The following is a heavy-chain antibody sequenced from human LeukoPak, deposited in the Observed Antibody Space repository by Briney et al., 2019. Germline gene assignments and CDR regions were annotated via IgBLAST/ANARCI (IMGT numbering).Heavy chain of an antibody. CDR3: ARVAIPYDISPYYDGYMDV. V-gene: IGHV4-30-4*02. J-gene: IGHJ6*03. Sequence: SETLSLTCNVSGGSISSRDYYWSWIRQPPGGGLEWIGYIYYTGTTYYNPSLQSRVTISVDTSKNQFSLKITSVTAADTAVYYCARVAIPYDISPYYDGYMDVWGKGTTVTVSS. CDR2: IYYTGTT. D-gene: IGHD3-22*01. CDR1: GGSISSRDYY.